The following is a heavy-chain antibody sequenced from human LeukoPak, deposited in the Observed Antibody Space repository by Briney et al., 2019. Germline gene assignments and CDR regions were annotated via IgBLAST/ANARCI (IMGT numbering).Heavy chain of an antibody. CDR2: IYLSGST. J-gene: IGHJ4*02. V-gene: IGHV4-38-2*02. D-gene: IGHD3-22*01. CDR1: PYSISSNYY. Sequence: PSETLSLTCTVSPYSISSNYYWGWIRQPPGKGLEWIGSIYLSGSTYYNPSLKSRVTISVDTSKNQFSLKLTSVTAADTAVYYCARSSGYMSYWGQGTLVTVSS. CDR3: ARSSGYMSY.